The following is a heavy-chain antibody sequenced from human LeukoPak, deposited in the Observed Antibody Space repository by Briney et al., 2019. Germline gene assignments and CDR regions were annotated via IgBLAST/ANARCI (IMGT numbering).Heavy chain of an antibody. CDR1: GFTFSNYG. CDR3: AKVSGFKITFGGVLD. D-gene: IGHD3-16*02. Sequence: GGSLRLSCAASGFTFSNYGMHWVRQAPGKGLEWVATISYDGSSKYYAESVKGRFTISRANSKNTLYLQMNSLRDEDTAVFYCAKVSGFKITFGGVLDWGQGTLVTVSS. CDR2: ISYDGSSK. V-gene: IGHV3-30*18. J-gene: IGHJ4*02.